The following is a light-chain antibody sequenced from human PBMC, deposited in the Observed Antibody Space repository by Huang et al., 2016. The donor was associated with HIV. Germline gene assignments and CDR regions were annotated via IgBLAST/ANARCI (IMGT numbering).Light chain of an antibody. J-gene: IGKJ2*01. V-gene: IGKV3-20*01. CDR2: GAS. CDR1: QSLSSNY. CDR3: QQYGISPYT. Sequence: PGGRATLSCGASQSLSSNYLAWYQQKPGQAPRLLIYGASTRATGVPDRISGRGSGTDFPLTIGGLEPEDFAVYYCQQYGISPYTFGQGTKLEI.